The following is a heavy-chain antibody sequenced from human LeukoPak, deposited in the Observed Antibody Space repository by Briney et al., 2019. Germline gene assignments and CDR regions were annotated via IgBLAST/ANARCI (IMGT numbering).Heavy chain of an antibody. CDR1: GGTFSSYA. J-gene: IGHJ4*02. CDR2: IIPIFGIA. V-gene: IGHV1-69*04. D-gene: IGHD3-22*01. Sequence: SVKVSCKASGGTFSSYAISWVRQAPGQGLEWMGRIIPIFGIANYAQKFQGRVTITADKSTSTAYMELSSLRSEDTAVYYYAREGYYDSSGYYPPAYYFDYWGQGTLVTVSS. CDR3: AREGYYDSSGYYPPAYYFDY.